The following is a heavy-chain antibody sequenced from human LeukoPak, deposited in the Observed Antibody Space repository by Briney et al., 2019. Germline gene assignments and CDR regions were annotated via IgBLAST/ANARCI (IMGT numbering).Heavy chain of an antibody. CDR3: GGDYYSAVYY. D-gene: IGHD1-26*01. CDR2: LSSDGSST. CDR1: GITFSSYW. Sequence: GGSLRLSCAASGITFSSYWMHWVRQAPGKGLVWVSRLSSDGSSTNYADSVKGRFTISRDNAENTLYLLMNSLRAEDTAVYYCGGDYYSAVYYWGQGTLVIVSS. V-gene: IGHV3-74*01. J-gene: IGHJ4*02.